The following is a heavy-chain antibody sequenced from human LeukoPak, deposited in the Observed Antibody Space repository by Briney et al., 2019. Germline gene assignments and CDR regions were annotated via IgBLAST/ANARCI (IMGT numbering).Heavy chain of an antibody. CDR2: IYTSGST. CDR3: AKDLIFSRLGEDDDY. V-gene: IGHV4-4*07. J-gene: IGHJ4*02. Sequence: SETLSLTCTVSGGSISSYYWSWIRQPAGKGLEWIGRIYTSGSTNYNPSLKSRVTMSVDTSKNQFSLKLSSVTAADTAVYYCAKDLIFSRLGEDDDYWGQGTLVTVSS. CDR1: GGSISSYY. D-gene: IGHD3-16*01.